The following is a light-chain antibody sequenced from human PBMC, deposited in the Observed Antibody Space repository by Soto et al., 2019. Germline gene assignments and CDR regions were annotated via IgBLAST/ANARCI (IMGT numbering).Light chain of an antibody. J-gene: IGKJ2*01. CDR3: QQRRNLPYT. V-gene: IGKV3-11*01. Sequence: ETLLTQSPGTLSLSPGERATLSCRASQSVSNYLAWFQQKPGQAPRLLIFDTTKRAPGTPSRFSGSGSVTDFTLTISSLEPEDFAVYYCQQRRNLPYTFGQETKLEIK. CDR1: QSVSNY. CDR2: DTT.